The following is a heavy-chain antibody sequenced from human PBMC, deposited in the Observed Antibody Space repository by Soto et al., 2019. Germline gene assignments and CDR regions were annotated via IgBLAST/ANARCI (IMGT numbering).Heavy chain of an antibody. CDR3: ARAKAPYSSGYDYLRGLFVYYFDY. J-gene: IGHJ4*02. V-gene: IGHV4-30-4*01. CDR2: IYYSGST. CDR1: GGSISSGDYY. Sequence: PSETLSLTCTVSGGSISSGDYYWSWIRQPPGKGLEWIGYIYYSGSTYYNPSLKSRVTISVDTSKNQFSLKLSSVTAADTAVYYCARAKAPYSSGYDYLRGLFVYYFDYWGQGTLVTVSS. D-gene: IGHD3-22*01.